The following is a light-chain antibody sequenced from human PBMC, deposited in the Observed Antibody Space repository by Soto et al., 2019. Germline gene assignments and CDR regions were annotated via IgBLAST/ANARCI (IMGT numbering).Light chain of an antibody. CDR2: DAS. CDR3: QQRSDWPQLT. CDR1: QSVSSY. J-gene: IGKJ4*01. V-gene: IGKV3-11*01. Sequence: EIALTQSPGTLSLSPGERATLSCRASQSVSSYLAWYQQKPGQAPRLLIYDASNRATGIPARFSGSGTGTDFTLTISSLEPEDFAVYYCQQRSDWPQLTFGGGTKVDIK.